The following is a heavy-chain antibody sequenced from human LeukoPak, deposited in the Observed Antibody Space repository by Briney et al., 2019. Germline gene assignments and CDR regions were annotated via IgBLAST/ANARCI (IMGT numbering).Heavy chain of an antibody. V-gene: IGHV4-34*01. CDR2: INHSGST. CDR1: GGSFSGYY. CDR3: ARDFAFDI. Sequence: SETLSLTCAVYGGSFSGYYWNWIRPPPGKGLEWIGEINHSGSTSYNPSLKSRVTISIDTSKNQFSLKLSSVTAADTAVYYCARDFAFDIWGQGTMVTVSS. J-gene: IGHJ3*02.